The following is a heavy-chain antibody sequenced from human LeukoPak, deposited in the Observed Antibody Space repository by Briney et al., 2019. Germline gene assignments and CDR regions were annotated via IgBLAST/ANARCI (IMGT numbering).Heavy chain of an antibody. J-gene: IGHJ4*02. D-gene: IGHD3-3*01. CDR2: IYHSGST. Sequence: PSETLSLTCAVSGGSISSSNWWSWVRQPPGKGLEWIGEIYHSGSTNYNPSLKSRVTISVDTSKNQFSLKLSSVTAADTAVYYCASYDFWSGYRFDYWGQGTLVTVSS. CDR3: ASYDFWSGYRFDY. V-gene: IGHV4-4*02. CDR1: GGSISSSNW.